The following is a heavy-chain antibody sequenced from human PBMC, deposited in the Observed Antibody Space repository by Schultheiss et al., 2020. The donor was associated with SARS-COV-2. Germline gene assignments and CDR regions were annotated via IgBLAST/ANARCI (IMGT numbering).Heavy chain of an antibody. D-gene: IGHD6-13*01. J-gene: IGHJ4*02. CDR1: GGTFSKYS. CDR2: TIPVFGTP. Sequence: SVKVSCKASGGTFSKYSISWVRQAPGQGLEWMGGTIPVFGTPTYAQKLQGRVTMTTDTSTSTAYMELRSLRSDDTAVYYCARDRGSSWYHYRFDYWGQGTLVTVSS. CDR3: ARDRGSSWYHYRFDY. V-gene: IGHV1-69*05.